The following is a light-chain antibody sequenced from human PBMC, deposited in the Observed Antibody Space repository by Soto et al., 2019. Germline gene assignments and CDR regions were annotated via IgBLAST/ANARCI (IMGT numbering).Light chain of an antibody. V-gene: IGKV3-15*01. CDR3: QQYGDWPLT. J-gene: IGKJ4*01. Sequence: EIVLTQSRGTLSVSPGETSTLWCRSSQSVSGSYVAWYQQKPGQAPRLLIFGVSNRAAGIPARFSGSGSGTEFTLTISSLQSEDFAVYYCQQYGDWPLTFGGGTKVDIK. CDR2: GVS. CDR1: QSVSGSY.